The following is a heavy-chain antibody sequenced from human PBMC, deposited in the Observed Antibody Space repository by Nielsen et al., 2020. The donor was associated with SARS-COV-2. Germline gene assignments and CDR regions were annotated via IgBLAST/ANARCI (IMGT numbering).Heavy chain of an antibody. Sequence: GESLKISCAASGFTFSSYWMSWVRQVPGKGLEWVANIKQDGSEKYYVDSVKGRFTISRDNAKNSLYLQMNSLRAEDTAVYYCARGTSHSDYYYYGMDVWGQGTTVTVSS. D-gene: IGHD2-2*01. J-gene: IGHJ6*02. CDR2: IKQDGSEK. V-gene: IGHV3-7*05. CDR1: GFTFSSYW. CDR3: ARGTSHSDYYYYGMDV.